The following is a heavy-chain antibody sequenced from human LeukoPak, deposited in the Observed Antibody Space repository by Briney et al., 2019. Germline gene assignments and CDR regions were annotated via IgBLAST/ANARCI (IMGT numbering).Heavy chain of an antibody. V-gene: IGHV1-18*01. CDR2: ISAYNGNT. J-gene: IGHJ4*02. CDR3: ARDRDGSQLIDY. CDR1: GYTFTSYG. D-gene: IGHD3-10*01. Sequence: ASVKVSCKASGYTFTSYGISWVRQAPGQGLEWMGWISAYNGNTNYAQKLQGRVTMTTDTSASTAYMELSSLRSEDTAVYYCARDRDGSQLIDYWGQGTLVTVSS.